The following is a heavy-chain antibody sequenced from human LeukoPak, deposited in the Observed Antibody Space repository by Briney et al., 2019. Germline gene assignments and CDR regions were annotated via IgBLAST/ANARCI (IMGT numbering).Heavy chain of an antibody. J-gene: IGHJ4*02. CDR2: IFPSGGEI. V-gene: IGHV3-23*01. D-gene: IGHD2/OR15-2a*01. CDR1: GFTFSTFA. CDR3: ATYRQVLLPFES. Sequence: GGPLRLSCEASGFTFSTFAMIWVRQPPGKGLEWVSSIFPSGGEIHYADSVRGRFTISRDNSKSTLSLQMNSLRAEDTAIYYCATYRQVLLPFESWGQGTLVTVSS.